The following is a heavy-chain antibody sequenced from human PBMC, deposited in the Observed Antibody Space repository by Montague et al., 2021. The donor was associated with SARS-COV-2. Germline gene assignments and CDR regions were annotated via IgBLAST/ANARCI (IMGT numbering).Heavy chain of an antibody. CDR2: ISSSGSTI. Sequence: SLRLSCAASGFTFSSYEMNWVRQAPGKGLEWVSYISSSGSTISYADSVKGRFTISRDNAKDSLYLQMNSLRAEDTAVYYCATMATDLYYNGMDVWGQGTTVTVSS. V-gene: IGHV3-48*03. J-gene: IGHJ6*02. D-gene: IGHD5-24*01. CDR1: GFTFSSYE. CDR3: ATMATDLYYNGMDV.